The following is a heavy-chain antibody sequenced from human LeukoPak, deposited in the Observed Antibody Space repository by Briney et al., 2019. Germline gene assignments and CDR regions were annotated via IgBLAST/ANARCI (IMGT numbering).Heavy chain of an antibody. Sequence: GGSLRLSCAASGFIFSSYSMSWVRQAPGKGLVWVSRVNSDGTNTKYADSVKGRFTISRDNAKNTLYLQMNSLRAEDTAIYYCTKGGSRHADTWGQGTLVTVSS. CDR2: VNSDGTNT. CDR1: GFIFSSYS. CDR3: TKGGSRHADT. V-gene: IGHV3-74*03. D-gene: IGHD6-13*01. J-gene: IGHJ5*02.